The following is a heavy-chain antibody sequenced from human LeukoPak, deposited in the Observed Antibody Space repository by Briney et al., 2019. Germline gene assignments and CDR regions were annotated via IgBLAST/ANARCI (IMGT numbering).Heavy chain of an antibody. D-gene: IGHD3-22*01. CDR2: ISSSSSYI. CDR3: ARDGLQAYYDSSGFFDY. J-gene: IGHJ4*02. CDR1: GFTFSSYS. Sequence: GGSLRLSCAASGFTFSSYSMNWVRQAPGKGLEWVSSISSSSSYIYYADSVKGRFTISRDNAKNSLYLQMNSLRAEDTAVYYCARDGLQAYYDSSGFFDYWGQGTLVTVSS. V-gene: IGHV3-21*01.